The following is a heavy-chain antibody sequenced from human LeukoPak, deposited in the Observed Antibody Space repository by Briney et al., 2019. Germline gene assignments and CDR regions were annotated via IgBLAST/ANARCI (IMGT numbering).Heavy chain of an antibody. CDR3: AKDFGGYDSDYFDY. J-gene: IGHJ4*02. CDR1: GFTFSSYD. D-gene: IGHD5-12*01. CDR2: ISGSGGST. Sequence: GGSLRLSCAASGFTFSSYDMSWVRQAPGKGLEWVTAISGSGGSTYYADSVKGRFTISRDNSKNTLYLQMNSLRAEDTAVYYCAKDFGGYDSDYFDYWGQGTLVTVSS. V-gene: IGHV3-23*01.